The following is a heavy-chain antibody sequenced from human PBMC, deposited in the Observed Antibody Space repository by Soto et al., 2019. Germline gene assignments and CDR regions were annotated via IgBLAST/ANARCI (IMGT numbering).Heavy chain of an antibody. D-gene: IGHD3-3*01. Sequence: GGSLRLSCAASGFTFSSYAMSWVRQAPGKGLEWVSAISGSGGSTYYADSVKGRFTISRDNSKNTLYLQMNSLRAEDTAVYYCAKDYVNVRVPYYDFWSGHHFDYWGQGTLVTVSS. CDR1: GFTFSSYA. CDR3: AKDYVNVRVPYYDFWSGHHFDY. V-gene: IGHV3-23*01. CDR2: ISGSGGST. J-gene: IGHJ4*02.